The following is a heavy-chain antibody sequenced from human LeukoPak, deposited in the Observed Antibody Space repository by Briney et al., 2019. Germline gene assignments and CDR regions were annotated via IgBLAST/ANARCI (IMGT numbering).Heavy chain of an antibody. J-gene: IGHJ3*02. CDR2: INHSGST. CDR3: ARDRYLDDFWEGGPMVGAFDI. V-gene: IGHV4-34*01. D-gene: IGHD3-3*01. CDR1: GGSFSGYY. Sequence: SETLSLTCAVYGGSFSGYYWSWIRQPPGKGLEWIGEINHSGSTNYNPSLKSRVTISVDTSKNQFSLKLSSVTAADTAVYYCARDRYLDDFWEGGPMVGAFDIWGQGTMVTVSS.